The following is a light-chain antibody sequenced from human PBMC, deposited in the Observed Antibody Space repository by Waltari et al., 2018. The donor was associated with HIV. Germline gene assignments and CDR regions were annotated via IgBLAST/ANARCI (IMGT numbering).Light chain of an antibody. Sequence: QSVMSHPPSASGTPGQTVTISCSGRFSNLGANTVNWYQQIPGTAPRLRIYGHNQRPAGVPDRFSGSRSCTSASLTIGGLQAEDEADYYCSAWDDSLRATVFGTGTRVTVL. V-gene: IGLV1-44*01. CDR3: SAWDDSLRATV. J-gene: IGLJ1*01. CDR2: GHN. CDR1: FSNLGANT.